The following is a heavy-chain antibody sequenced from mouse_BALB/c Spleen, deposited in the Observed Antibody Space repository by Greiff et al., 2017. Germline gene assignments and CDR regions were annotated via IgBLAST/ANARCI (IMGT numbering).Heavy chain of an antibody. CDR2: IWRGGST. J-gene: IGHJ4*01. Sequence: QVQLKESGPSLVQPSQSLSITCTVSGFSLTSYGVHWVRQSPGKGLEWLGVIWRGGSTDYNAAFMSRLSITKDNSKSQVFFKMNSLQADDTAIYYCAKNIRRNDYDGSMDYWGQGTSVTVSS. D-gene: IGHD2-4*01. V-gene: IGHV2-5-1*01. CDR1: GFSLTSYG. CDR3: AKNIRRNDYDGSMDY.